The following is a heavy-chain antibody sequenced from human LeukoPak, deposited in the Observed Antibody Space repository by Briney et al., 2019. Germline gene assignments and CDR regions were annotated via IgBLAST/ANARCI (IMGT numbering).Heavy chain of an antibody. CDR1: GFTFSAFA. V-gene: IGHV3-48*04. CDR3: AREYGSGSYFDY. D-gene: IGHD3-10*01. Sequence: GSLRLSCAASGFTFSAFAMHWARQAPGKGLEWLAYISSSGVTIYYADSVKGRFTISRDNAKNSLYLQMNSLRAEDTAVYYCAREYGSGSYFDYWGQGTLVTVSS. J-gene: IGHJ4*02. CDR2: ISSSGVTI.